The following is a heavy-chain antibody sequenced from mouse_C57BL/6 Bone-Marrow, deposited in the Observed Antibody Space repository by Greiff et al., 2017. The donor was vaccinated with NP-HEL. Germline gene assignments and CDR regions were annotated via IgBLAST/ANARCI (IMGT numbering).Heavy chain of an antibody. Sequence: EVMLVESGGGLVQPGGSLSLSCAASGFTFTDYYMSWVRQPPGKALEWLVFIRNKANGYTTEYSASVKGRFTISRDYSQSILYLQINALRAEDSATYYCARSIYYDYAGDPLYAMDYGGQGNAVTVTA. CDR3: ARSIYYDYAGDPLYAMDY. CDR1: GFTFTDYY. D-gene: IGHD2-4*01. J-gene: IGHJ4*01. V-gene: IGHV7-3*01. CDR2: IRNKANGYTT.